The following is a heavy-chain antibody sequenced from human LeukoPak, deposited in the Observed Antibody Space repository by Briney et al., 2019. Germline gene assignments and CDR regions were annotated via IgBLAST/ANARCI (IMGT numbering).Heavy chain of an antibody. CDR2: VSIYNGNT. J-gene: IGHJ5*02. CDR3: ARITYDFWSGYYMPDDP. CDR1: GYTFTNYG. Sequence: ASVKVSCKASGYTFTNYGISWVRQAPGQGLEWMGWVSIYNGNTDYAQKLRGRVTMTTDTSTSTAYMELRSLRSDDTAVYCCARITYDFWSGYYMPDDPWGQGTLVTVSS. V-gene: IGHV1-18*01. D-gene: IGHD3-3*01.